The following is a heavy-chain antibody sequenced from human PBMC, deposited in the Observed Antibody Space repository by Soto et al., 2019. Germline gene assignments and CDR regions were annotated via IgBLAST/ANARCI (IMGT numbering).Heavy chain of an antibody. CDR2: IYYSGST. V-gene: IGHV4-59*01. CDR1: GDSISSSY. Sequence: ETLSLTCTVSGDSISSSYWSWIRQSPGKGLEWIGYIYYSGSTNYNPSLKSRVTISINTSKKQFSLKLTSVTAADTAVFYCARLYPFYDFSTGSQMFAFDVWGQGTVVTVSS. CDR3: ARLYPFYDFSTGSQMFAFDV. D-gene: IGHD3-3*01. J-gene: IGHJ3*01.